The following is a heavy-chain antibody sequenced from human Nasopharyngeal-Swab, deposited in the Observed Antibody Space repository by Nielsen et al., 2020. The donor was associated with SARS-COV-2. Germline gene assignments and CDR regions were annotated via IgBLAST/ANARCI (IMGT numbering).Heavy chain of an antibody. CDR3: ASGGGNDFWSGYFTT. Sequence: GGSLRLSCAASGFTFSSYAMSWVRQAPGKGLEWVSAISGSGGSTYYADSVKGRLTISRDNTKNSLYLQMNSLRAEDTAVYYCASGGGNDFWSGYFTTWGQGTLVTVSS. CDR2: ISGSGGST. V-gene: IGHV3-23*01. J-gene: IGHJ5*02. D-gene: IGHD3-3*01. CDR1: GFTFSSYA.